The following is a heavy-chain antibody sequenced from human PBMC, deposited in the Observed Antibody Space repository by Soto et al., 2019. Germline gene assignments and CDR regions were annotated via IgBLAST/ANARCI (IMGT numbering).Heavy chain of an antibody. V-gene: IGHV3-33*01. J-gene: IGHJ4*02. D-gene: IGHD2-21*01. CDR3: ARDRITVRQTVVGGSPLAAGAF. Sequence: QVQLVESGGGVVQPGRSPRLSCSASGFDFSTHGMHWVRQAPGKGLEWVAVRWYDGKTSYYGDSVKGRFTISRDNSKKTIYREMKSLRDEVTAGFSSARDRITVRQTVVGGSPLAAGAFWGQGTQFTVSS. CDR1: GFDFSTHG. CDR2: RWYDGKTS.